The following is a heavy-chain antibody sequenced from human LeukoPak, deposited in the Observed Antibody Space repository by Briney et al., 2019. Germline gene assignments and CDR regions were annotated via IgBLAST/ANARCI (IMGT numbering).Heavy chain of an antibody. CDR1: GFSFSAYD. J-gene: IGHJ4*02. CDR2: IGNSGATT. D-gene: IGHD2-21*01. CDR3: AKDTIPQPVATDS. Sequence: GGSLRLWCAASGFSFSAYDMTWVRQAPGKGLEWVSTIGNSGATTFYADSVRGRFTISRDNSANTLSLQMNSLRVEDTAVYYCAKDTIPQPVATDSWGQGTLVTVSS. V-gene: IGHV3-23*01.